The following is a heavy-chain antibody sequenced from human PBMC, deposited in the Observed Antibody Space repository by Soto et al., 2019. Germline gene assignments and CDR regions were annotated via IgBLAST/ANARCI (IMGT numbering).Heavy chain of an antibody. CDR1: GFSFTGYY. D-gene: IGHD3-22*01. CDR3: ASGFYDSSGFFYAGWFGP. V-gene: IGHV1-2*02. J-gene: IGHJ5*02. CDR2: INAHSGGT. Sequence: ASVKVSCKASGFSFTGYYIHWLRQAPGQGLEWMGWINAHSGGTKYSEKCQGMFAMTRDTSINTAYMEMTSLRSDDTAVYYCASGFYDSSGFFYAGWFGPWGQGTLVTVSS.